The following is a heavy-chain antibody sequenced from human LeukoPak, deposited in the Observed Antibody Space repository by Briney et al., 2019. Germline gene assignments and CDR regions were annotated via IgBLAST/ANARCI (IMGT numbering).Heavy chain of an antibody. D-gene: IGHD3-22*01. CDR2: IYSGGST. CDR1: GFTVSSNY. V-gene: IGHV3-66*02. CDR3: AMQGYYVSSGRPFDY. J-gene: IGHJ4*02. Sequence: GGSLRLSCAASGFTVSSNYMSWVRQAPGKGLEWVSVIYSGGSTYYADSVKGRFTISRDNSKNTLYLQMNSLRAEDTAVYYCAMQGYYVSSGRPFDYWGQGALVTVSS.